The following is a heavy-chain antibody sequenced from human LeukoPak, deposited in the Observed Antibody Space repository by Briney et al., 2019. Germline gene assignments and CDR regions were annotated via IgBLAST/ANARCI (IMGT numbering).Heavy chain of an antibody. D-gene: IGHD3-3*01. V-gene: IGHV1-46*01. CDR3: ARDRLAGSTYYGLLYY. Sequence: GASVKVSFKASGYTFTSYYMHWVRQAPGQGLEWMGIINPSGGSTSYAQKFQGRVTMTRDTSTSTVYMELSSLRSEDTAVYYCARDRLAGSTYYGLLYYWGQGTLVTVSS. CDR2: INPSGGST. J-gene: IGHJ4*02. CDR1: GYTFTSYY.